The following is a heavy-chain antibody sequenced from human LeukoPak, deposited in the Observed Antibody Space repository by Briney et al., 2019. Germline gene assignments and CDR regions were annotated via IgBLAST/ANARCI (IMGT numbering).Heavy chain of an antibody. CDR2: ISAYNGNT. J-gene: IGHJ4*02. D-gene: IGHD6-19*01. Sequence: ASVKVSCKASGYTFTSYDINWVRQATGQGLEWMGWISAYNGNTNYAQKLQGRVTMTTDTSTSTAYMELRSLRSDDTAVYYCASGARGGWYPPFDYWGRGTLVTVSS. CDR1: GYTFTSYD. CDR3: ASGARGGWYPPFDY. V-gene: IGHV1-18*01.